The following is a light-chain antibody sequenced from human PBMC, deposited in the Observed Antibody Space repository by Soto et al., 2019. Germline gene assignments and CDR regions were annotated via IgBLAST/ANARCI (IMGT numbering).Light chain of an antibody. CDR2: EVS. J-gene: IGLJ2*01. V-gene: IGLV1-40*01. CDR1: SANIGAAYN. CDR3: SSYTSSYTLV. Sequence: QSVLTQPPSVSGAPGQRVTISCTGSSANIGAAYNVDWYQQLPGTAPKLMIYEVSNRPSGLFNRFSGSKSGNTASLTISGLQAEDEADYYCSSYTSSYTLVFGGGTKVTVL.